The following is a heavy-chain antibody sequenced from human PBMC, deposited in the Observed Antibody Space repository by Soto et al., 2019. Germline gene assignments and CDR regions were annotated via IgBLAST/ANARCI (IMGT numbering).Heavy chain of an antibody. CDR3: ARDQSPSSGWPGMDV. CDR1: GYTFTDYY. D-gene: IGHD6-19*01. J-gene: IGHJ6*02. Sequence: ASVKVSCKASGYTFTDYYMHWVRQATGPGREWMGWINSNRGGTNYAQKFQGRVTMTRDTSISTAYMELNRLRSDDTTVYYCARDQSPSSGWPGMDVWGQGTRVTVSS. V-gene: IGHV1-2*02. CDR2: INSNRGGT.